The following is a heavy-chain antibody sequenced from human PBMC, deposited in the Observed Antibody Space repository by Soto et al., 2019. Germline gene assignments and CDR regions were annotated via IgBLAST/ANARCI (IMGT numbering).Heavy chain of an antibody. CDR2: ISYDGSNK. J-gene: IGHJ4*02. CDR3: AKDRVRQWLTH. CDR1: GFTFSSYG. D-gene: IGHD6-19*01. Sequence: QVQLVESGGGVVQPGRSLRLSCAASGFTFSSYGMHWVRQAPGKGLEWVAVISYDGSNKYYADSVKGRFTISRDNSKNTRYLQMNSLRAEDTAVYYGAKDRVRQWLTHWGQGTLVTVSS. V-gene: IGHV3-30*18.